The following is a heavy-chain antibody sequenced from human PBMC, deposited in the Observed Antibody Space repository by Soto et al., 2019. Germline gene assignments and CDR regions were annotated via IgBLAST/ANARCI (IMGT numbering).Heavy chain of an antibody. Sequence: ASETLSHTCGVSGGTVASRHWWSWVRQSPGRGLEWIGNVYHTGDTNFNPSLQSRVTFSVDKSNNQFSLRLTSVTAADTAVYFCAREIVTAGGNNYFDPWGPGTLVTVSS. D-gene: IGHD2-21*02. CDR3: AREIVTAGGNNYFDP. CDR1: GGTVASRHW. J-gene: IGHJ5*02. V-gene: IGHV4-4*02. CDR2: VYHTGDT.